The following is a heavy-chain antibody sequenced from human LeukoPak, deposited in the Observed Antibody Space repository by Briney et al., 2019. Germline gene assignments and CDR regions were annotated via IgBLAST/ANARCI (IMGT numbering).Heavy chain of an antibody. CDR3: AKDRDPVAGTPLWFDP. V-gene: IGHV3-9*01. D-gene: IGHD6-19*01. CDR1: GFTFSSYG. Sequence: QAGGSLRLSCAASGFTFSSYGMSWVRQAPGKGLEWVSGISWNSGSIGYADSVKGRFTISRDNAKNSLYLQMNSLRAEDTALYYCAKDRDPVAGTPLWFDPWGQGTLVTVSS. J-gene: IGHJ5*02. CDR2: ISWNSGSI.